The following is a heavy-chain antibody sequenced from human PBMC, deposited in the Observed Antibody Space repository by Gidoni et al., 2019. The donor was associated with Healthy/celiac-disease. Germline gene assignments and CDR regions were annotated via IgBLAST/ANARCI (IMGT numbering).Heavy chain of an antibody. Sequence: QVQLVQSGAEVKKPGASVKVSCKASGYPFTGSYMHWVRQAPGQGLEWMGWINPNSGGTNYAQKFQGWVTMTRDTSISTAYMELSRLRSDDTAVYYCARGTGYCSSTSCYTIPDYYYYYGMDVWGQGTTVTVSS. CDR3: ARGTGYCSSTSCYTIPDYYYYYGMDV. J-gene: IGHJ6*02. D-gene: IGHD2-2*02. CDR2: INPNSGGT. CDR1: GYPFTGSY. V-gene: IGHV1-2*04.